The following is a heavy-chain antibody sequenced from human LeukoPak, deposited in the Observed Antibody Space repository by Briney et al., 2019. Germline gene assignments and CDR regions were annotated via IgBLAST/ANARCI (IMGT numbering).Heavy chain of an antibody. Sequence: ASVKLSCKASGYTFTSYDINWVRKATGQGLEWMGWMNPNSGNTGYAQKFQGRVTMTRNTSISTAYMELSSLRSEDTAVYYCARAPRGYCSGGSCPRAAFDIWGQGTMVTVSS. CDR1: GYTFTSYD. V-gene: IGHV1-8*01. J-gene: IGHJ3*02. CDR2: MNPNSGNT. D-gene: IGHD2-15*01. CDR3: ARAPRGYCSGGSCPRAAFDI.